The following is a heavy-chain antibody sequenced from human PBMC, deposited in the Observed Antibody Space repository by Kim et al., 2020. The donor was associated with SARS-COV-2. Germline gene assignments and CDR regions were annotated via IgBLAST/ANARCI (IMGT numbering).Heavy chain of an antibody. J-gene: IGHJ4*02. CDR3: ASEDCSDSTCYY. Sequence: GGSLRLSCAASGFAFSSFNMNWVRQAPGKGLEWVSSISTSSYSFYADSVKGRFTISRDNAQNLLYLQMTSLRAEDTAIYYCASEDCSDSTCYYWGQGALVTVSS. CDR2: ISTSSYS. V-gene: IGHV3-21*01. D-gene: IGHD2-15*01. CDR1: GFAFSSFN.